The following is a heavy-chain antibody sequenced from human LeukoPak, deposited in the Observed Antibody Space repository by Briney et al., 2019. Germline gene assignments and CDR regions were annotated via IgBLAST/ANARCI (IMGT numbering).Heavy chain of an antibody. CDR2: ISGSGGST. Sequence: PGGSLRLSCAASGFTFSSYAMSWVRQAPGKGLEWVSAISGSGGSTYYADSVKGRFTISRDNSKNTLYLQMNSLRAEDTAGGSGSVRAGYFDYWGQGTLVTVSS. V-gene: IGHV3-23*01. J-gene: IGHJ4*02. CDR3: SVRAGYFDY. CDR1: GFTFSSYA. D-gene: IGHD5-12*01.